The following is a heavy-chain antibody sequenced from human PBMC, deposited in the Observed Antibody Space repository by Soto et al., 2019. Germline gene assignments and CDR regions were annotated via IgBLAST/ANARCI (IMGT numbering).Heavy chain of an antibody. V-gene: IGHV1-18*01. J-gene: IGHJ6*04. CDR1: GYTFTSYA. CDR3: ARDVVAVFGVATPMDV. D-gene: IGHD3-3*01. Sequence: ASVKVSCKASGYTFTSYAMHWVRQAPGQRLEWMGWISAYNGNTNYAQKLQGRVTMTTDTSTSTAYMELRSLRSDDTAVYYCARDVVAVFGVATPMDVWGKGTTVTVSS. CDR2: ISAYNGNT.